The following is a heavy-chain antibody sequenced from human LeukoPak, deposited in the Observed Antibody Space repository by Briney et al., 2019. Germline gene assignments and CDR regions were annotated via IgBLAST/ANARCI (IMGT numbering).Heavy chain of an antibody. CDR1: GYTFAKFY. CDR2: ISAYNGNT. Sequence: ASVKVSCKASGYTFAKFYIHWVRQAPGQGLEWMGWISAYNGNTDSAQKLQGRVTMTTDTSTSTAYMELRSLRSDDTAVYYCATCSGGSCYPDGFDIWGQGTMVTVSS. CDR3: ATCSGGSCYPDGFDI. J-gene: IGHJ3*02. D-gene: IGHD2-15*01. V-gene: IGHV1-18*04.